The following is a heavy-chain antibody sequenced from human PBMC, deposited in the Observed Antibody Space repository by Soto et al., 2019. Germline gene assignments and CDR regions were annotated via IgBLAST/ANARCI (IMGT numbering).Heavy chain of an antibody. CDR1: GGTFSSYA. V-gene: IGHV1-69*13. D-gene: IGHD3-16*02. CDR3: ARDPAPHRFGIFDY. Sequence: SVKVSCKASGGTFSSYAISWVRQAPGQGLEWMGGIIPIFGTANYAQKFQGRVTITADESTSTAYMELSSLRSEDTAVYYCARDPAPHRFGIFDYWGQGTLVTVSS. CDR2: IIPIFGTA. J-gene: IGHJ4*02.